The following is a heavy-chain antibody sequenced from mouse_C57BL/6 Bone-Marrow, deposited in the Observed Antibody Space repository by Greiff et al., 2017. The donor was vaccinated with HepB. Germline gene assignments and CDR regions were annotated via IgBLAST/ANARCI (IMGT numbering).Heavy chain of an antibody. D-gene: IGHD2-5*01. V-gene: IGHV1-61*01. Sequence: QVQLQQPGAELVRPGSSVKLSCKASGYTFTSYWMDWVKQRPGQGLEWIGNIYPSDSETHYNQKFKDKATLTVDKSSSTAYMQLSSLTSEDSAVYYCARLDSNFLYWYCDVWGTGTTVTVSS. CDR2: IYPSDSET. CDR3: ARLDSNFLYWYCDV. J-gene: IGHJ1*03. CDR1: GYTFTSYW.